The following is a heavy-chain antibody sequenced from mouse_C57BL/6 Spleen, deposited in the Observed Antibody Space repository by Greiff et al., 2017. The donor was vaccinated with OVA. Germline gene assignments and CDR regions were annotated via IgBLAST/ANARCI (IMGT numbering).Heavy chain of an antibody. CDR2: IYPGSGST. V-gene: IGHV1-55*01. CDR1: GYTFTSYW. CDR3: ARKGGLLLGMDY. Sequence: QVQLQQPGAELVKPGASVKMSCKASGYTFTSYWITWVKQRTGQGLEWIGDIYPGSGSTNYNEKFKSKATLTVDTSSSTAYMQLSSLTSEDSAVYYCARKGGLLLGMDYWGQGTSVTVSS. D-gene: IGHD2-1*01. J-gene: IGHJ4*01.